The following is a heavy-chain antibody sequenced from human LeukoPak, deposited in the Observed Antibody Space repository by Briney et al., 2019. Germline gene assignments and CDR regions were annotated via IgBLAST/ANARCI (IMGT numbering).Heavy chain of an antibody. CDR1: GLTVSSNY. CDR3: AREGYDSSGYPRLLDY. D-gene: IGHD3-22*01. J-gene: IGHJ4*02. V-gene: IGHV3-53*04. Sequence: PGGSLRLSCSASGLTVSSNYITWVRQPPGKGLEWVSVLHAAGGTYYADSVKGRFTISRHISKNTVYLQMNSLRAEGTAVYYCAREGYDSSGYPRLLDYWGQGTLVTVSS. CDR2: LHAAGGT.